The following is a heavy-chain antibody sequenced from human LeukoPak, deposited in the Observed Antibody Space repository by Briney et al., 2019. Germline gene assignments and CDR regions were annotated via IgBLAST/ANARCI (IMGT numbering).Heavy chain of an antibody. D-gene: IGHD5-18*01. CDR3: AREGYSYAHYYYYYMDV. V-gene: IGHV4-59*01. CDR2: IYYSGST. Sequence: SETPSLTCTVSGGSISSYYWSWIRQPPGKGLEWIGYIYYSGSTNHNPSLKSRVTISVDTSKNQFSLKLSSVTAADTAVYYCAREGYSYAHYYYYYMDVWGKGTTVTVSS. J-gene: IGHJ6*03. CDR1: GGSISSYY.